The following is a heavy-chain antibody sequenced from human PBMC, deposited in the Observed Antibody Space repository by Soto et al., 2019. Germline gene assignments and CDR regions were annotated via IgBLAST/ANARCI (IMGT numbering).Heavy chain of an antibody. CDR1: GFTFSSYA. J-gene: IGHJ4*02. Sequence: GGSLRLSCAASGFTFSSYAMSWVRQAPGKGLEWVSAISGSGGSTYYADSVKGRFTISRDNSKNTLYLQMNSLRAEDTAVYYCAKDLYYDSSGYYFDYWGQGPLVTVSS. CDR2: ISGSGGST. D-gene: IGHD3-22*01. V-gene: IGHV3-23*01. CDR3: AKDLYYDSSGYYFDY.